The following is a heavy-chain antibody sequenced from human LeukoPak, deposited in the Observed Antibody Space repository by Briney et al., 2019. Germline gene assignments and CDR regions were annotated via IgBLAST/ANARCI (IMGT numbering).Heavy chain of an antibody. D-gene: IGHD3-10*01. Sequence: ASVTVSCRVSGYTLTELSMHWVGQAPGKGLEWMGGFDPEDGETIYAQKFQGRVTMTEDTSTDTAYMELSSLRSEDTAVYYCATLVRGVTINDYWGQGTLVTVSS. CDR1: GYTLTELS. CDR2: FDPEDGET. V-gene: IGHV1-24*01. CDR3: ATLVRGVTINDY. J-gene: IGHJ4*02.